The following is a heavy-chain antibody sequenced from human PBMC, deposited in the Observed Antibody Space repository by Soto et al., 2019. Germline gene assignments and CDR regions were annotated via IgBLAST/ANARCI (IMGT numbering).Heavy chain of an antibody. D-gene: IGHD6-19*01. CDR1: GGSISSYY. J-gene: IGHJ4*02. Sequence: QVQLQEAGPGLVKPSETLSLTCTVYGGSISSYYWSWIRQPPGKGLEWIGYIYYSGSTNYNPSLKSRVTISVDTSQNQFSLKLSSVTAADTAVYYCARGVNRQWADYWGQGTLVTVSS. CDR2: IYYSGST. CDR3: ARGVNRQWADY. V-gene: IGHV4-59*01.